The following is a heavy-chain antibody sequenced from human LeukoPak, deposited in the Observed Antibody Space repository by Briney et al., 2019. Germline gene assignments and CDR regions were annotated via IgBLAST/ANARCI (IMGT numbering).Heavy chain of an antibody. D-gene: IGHD3-16*01. CDR3: ASSWGSAIDF. Sequence: GALRLSCAASGFTFSRFRMSWVRQPPGKGLEWVANINQDGSEIYYVDSVKGRFTVSTDNAKNSLYLQMGSLRAEDMAVYYCASSWGSAIDFWGQGTLVTVSS. CDR2: INQDGSEI. CDR1: GFTFSRFR. J-gene: IGHJ4*02. V-gene: IGHV3-7*01.